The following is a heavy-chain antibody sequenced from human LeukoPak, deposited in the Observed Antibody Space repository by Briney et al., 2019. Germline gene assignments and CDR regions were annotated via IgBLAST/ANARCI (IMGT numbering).Heavy chain of an antibody. D-gene: IGHD5-12*01. CDR3: AKGGYPADDY. CDR1: GFIFSNYA. J-gene: IGHJ4*02. V-gene: IGHV3-23*01. CDR2: ISSSGGTT. Sequence: GGSLRLSCAGSGFIFSNYAMTWVRQAPGKGLEWVSGISSSGGTTYYADSVKGRFTISRDNSKNTLYLQINSLRAEDTAVYYCAKGGYPADDYWGQGTLVTVSS.